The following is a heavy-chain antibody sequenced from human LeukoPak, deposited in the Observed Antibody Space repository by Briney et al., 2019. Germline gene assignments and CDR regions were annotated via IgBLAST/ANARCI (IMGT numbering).Heavy chain of an antibody. V-gene: IGHV3-9*01. CDR3: AKVSSVAGTLDY. Sequence: GGSLRLSCAASGFTFDDYAMHWVRQAPGKGLEWVSGISWNSGSIGYADSAKGRFAISRDNAKNSLYLQMNSLRAEDTALYYCAKVSSVAGTLDYWGQGTLVTVSS. D-gene: IGHD6-19*01. J-gene: IGHJ4*02. CDR2: ISWNSGSI. CDR1: GFTFDDYA.